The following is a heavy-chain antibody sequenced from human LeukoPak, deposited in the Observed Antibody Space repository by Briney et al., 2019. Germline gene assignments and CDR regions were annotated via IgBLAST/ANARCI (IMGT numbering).Heavy chain of an antibody. D-gene: IGHD6-6*01. Sequence: PGGSQRVSCAASGFTFRNYGMHGVRQAPGKGLDGVEGIWYEGSNKYYADSLEGRFIISRNNFKSTLYLQMDSLRPEGTAGDFCSRDISSSRFDFWGKGTQVIVSS. CDR2: IWYEGSNK. J-gene: IGHJ4*02. V-gene: IGHV3-33*01. CDR1: GFTFRNYG. CDR3: SRDISSSRFDF.